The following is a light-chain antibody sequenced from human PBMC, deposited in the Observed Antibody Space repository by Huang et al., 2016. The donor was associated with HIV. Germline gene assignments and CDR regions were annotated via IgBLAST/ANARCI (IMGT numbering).Light chain of an antibody. CDR2: GAS. V-gene: IGKV3-20*01. J-gene: IGKJ1*01. Sequence: EIVLTQPPGTLSLSPGERATLSCRASQSVSSSYLAWYQQKPGQAPRLLIYGASSRATGIPDRFSGSGSGTDFTLTISRLEPEDFAVYYCLQYGSSLGFGQGTKVEIK. CDR1: QSVSSSY. CDR3: LQYGSSLG.